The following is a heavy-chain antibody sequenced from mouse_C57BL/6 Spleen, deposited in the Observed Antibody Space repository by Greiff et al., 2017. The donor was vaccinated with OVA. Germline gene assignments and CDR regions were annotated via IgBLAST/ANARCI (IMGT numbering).Heavy chain of an antibody. D-gene: IGHD1-1*01. CDR3: EKGYGGSDYAMDD. V-gene: IGHV1-9*01. CDR2: IFPGSGST. CDR1: GYTFTGYW. Sequence: QVQLQQSGAELMKPGASVKLSCKASGYTFTGYWIEWVKQRPGHGLEWIGKIFPGSGSTHYHEKFKGKATFTAATSSNTAYMQLTSLTTDDSAICDGEKGYGGSDYAMDDWGQGTSVTVSS. J-gene: IGHJ4*01.